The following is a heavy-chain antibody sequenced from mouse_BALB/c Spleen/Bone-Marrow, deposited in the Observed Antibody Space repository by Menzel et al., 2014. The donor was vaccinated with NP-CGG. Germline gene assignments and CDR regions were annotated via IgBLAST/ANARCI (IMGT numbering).Heavy chain of an antibody. CDR2: IDPANGNT. D-gene: IGHD4-1*01. V-gene: IGHV14-3*02. Sequence: VQLQQSGAELVKPGASIKLSCTASGFNIKDTYMHWVKQRPEQGLEWIGRIDPANGNTKYDPKFQGKATITADTSSNTAYLQLSSLTSEDTAVYYCARWEYYAMDYWGQGTSVTISS. CDR1: GFNIKDTY. J-gene: IGHJ4*01. CDR3: ARWEYYAMDY.